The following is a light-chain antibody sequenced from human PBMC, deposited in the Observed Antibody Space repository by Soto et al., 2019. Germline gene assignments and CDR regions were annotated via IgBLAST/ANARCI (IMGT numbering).Light chain of an antibody. Sequence: DHQISRARSSLGSYVCDSHTNTCRASQNIKTYLNWYQQKPGKAPNLLIYAASSLHSGVPSRFSGSGSGTDFTLTISSLQPEDFATYYCQQSFSSPPWTFGQGTKVDIK. J-gene: IGKJ1*01. V-gene: IGKV1-39*01. CDR2: AAS. CDR3: QQSFSSPPWT. CDR1: QNIKTY.